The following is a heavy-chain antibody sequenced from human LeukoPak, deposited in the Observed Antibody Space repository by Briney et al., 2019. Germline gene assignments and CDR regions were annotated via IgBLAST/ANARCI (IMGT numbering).Heavy chain of an antibody. CDR2: IKTDGTTT. J-gene: IGHJ4*02. CDR1: GFTFSDYS. Sequence: GGSLRLSRAASGFTFSDYSMHWVRQPPGKGLVWVSRIKTDGTTTTYADSVKGRFTISRDNAKNTLYLQMNSLRAEDTAVYYCAKDRTSSPYYFDYWGQGTLVTVSS. CDR3: AKDRTSSPYYFDY. D-gene: IGHD6-6*01. V-gene: IGHV3-74*03.